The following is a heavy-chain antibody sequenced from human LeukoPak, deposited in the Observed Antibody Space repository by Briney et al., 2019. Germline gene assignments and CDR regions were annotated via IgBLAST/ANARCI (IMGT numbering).Heavy chain of an antibody. CDR3: AKTSVVAAIWLDY. CDR2: ISYDGSNK. CDR1: GFTFSSYG. D-gene: IGHD2-15*01. V-gene: IGHV3-30*18. Sequence: TGGSLRLSCAVSGFTFSSYGMHWVRQAPGKGLEWVAVISYDGSNKYYADSVKGRFTISRDNSKNTLYLQMNSLRAEDTAVYYCAKTSVVAAIWLDYWGQGTLVTVSS. J-gene: IGHJ4*02.